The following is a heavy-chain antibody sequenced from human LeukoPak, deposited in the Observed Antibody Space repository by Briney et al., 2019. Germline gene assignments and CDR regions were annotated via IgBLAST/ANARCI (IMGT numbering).Heavy chain of an antibody. CDR2: IYTSGST. CDR1: GGSISSGSYY. Sequence: SETLSLTCTVSGGSISSGSYYWSWIRQPAGKGLEWIGRIYTSGSTNYNPSLKSRVTISVDTSKNQFSLKLSSVTAADTAVYYCARHVWSSSGSEAFDIWGQGTMVAVSS. CDR3: ARHVWSSSGSEAFDI. D-gene: IGHD2-15*01. V-gene: IGHV4-61*02. J-gene: IGHJ3*02.